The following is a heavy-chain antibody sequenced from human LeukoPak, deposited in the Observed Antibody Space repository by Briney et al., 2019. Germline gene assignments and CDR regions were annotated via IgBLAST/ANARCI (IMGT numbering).Heavy chain of an antibody. CDR3: ARGDYDILTGPQN. V-gene: IGHV3-48*04. CDR2: ISSSSSTI. CDR1: GFTFSSYS. D-gene: IGHD3-9*01. Sequence: GGSLRLSCAASGFTFSSYSMNWVRKAPGKGLEWVSYISSSSSTIYYADSVKGRFTISRDNAKNSLYLQMNSLRAEDTAVYYCARGDYDILTGPQNWGQGTLVTVSS. J-gene: IGHJ4*02.